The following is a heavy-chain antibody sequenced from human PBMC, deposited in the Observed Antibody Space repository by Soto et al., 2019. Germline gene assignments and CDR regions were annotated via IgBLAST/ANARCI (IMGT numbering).Heavy chain of an antibody. J-gene: IGHJ6*03. D-gene: IGHD3-10*01. CDR3: AREASLYYYGSGSYKQGMDV. V-gene: IGHV3-23*01. CDR2: ISSSGSST. Sequence: AISSSGSSTYYADSVKGRFTISRDNSKNTLYLQMNSLRAEDTAVYYCAREASLYYYGSGSYKQGMDVWGKGTTVTVSS.